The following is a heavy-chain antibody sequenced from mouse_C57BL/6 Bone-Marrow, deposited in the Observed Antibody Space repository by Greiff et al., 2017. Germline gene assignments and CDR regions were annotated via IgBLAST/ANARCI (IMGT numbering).Heavy chain of an antibody. D-gene: IGHD2-3*01. CDR3: ANDGYFWYFDV. CDR2: IDPSDSYT. V-gene: IGHV1-69*01. CDR1: GYTFTSYW. J-gene: IGHJ1*03. Sequence: QVQLQQPGAELVMPGASVKLSCKASGYTFTSYWMHWVKQRPGQGLEWSGEIDPSDSYTNYNQKFKGKSTLTVDKSSSTAYMQLSSLTSEDSAVYYCANDGYFWYFDVWGTGTTVTVSS.